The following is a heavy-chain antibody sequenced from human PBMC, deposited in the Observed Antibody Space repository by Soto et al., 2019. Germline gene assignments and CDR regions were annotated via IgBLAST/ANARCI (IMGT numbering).Heavy chain of an antibody. CDR2: SITIFGTA. V-gene: IGHV1-69*01. D-gene: IGHD3-22*01. CDR1: GGTFSNYA. Sequence: QVQLVQSGAEVKRPGSSVKVSCKASGGTFSNYAISWVRQAHGQGLEWMGGSITIFGTATYALKFQGRVTLNEDGYPSTAYMHLSSLRSEDTAVYYGARGQEYYHNTDLHFWGQGTLVTVSS. J-gene: IGHJ4*02. CDR3: ARGQEYYHNTDLHF.